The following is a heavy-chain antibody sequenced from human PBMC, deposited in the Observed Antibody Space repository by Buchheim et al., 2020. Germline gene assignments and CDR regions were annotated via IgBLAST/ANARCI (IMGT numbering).Heavy chain of an antibody. D-gene: IGHD2-2*01. CDR3: AGQAGYCSSTSCYRYPDY. Sequence: EVQLVQSGAEVKKPGEFLKISCKGSGYSFTSYWIGWVRQMPGKGLEWMGIIYPGDSDTRYSPSFQGQVTISAAKSISTAYPQWSSLKASDTAMYYCAGQAGYCSSTSCYRYPDYWGQGTL. V-gene: IGHV5-51*01. J-gene: IGHJ4*02. CDR1: GYSFTSYW. CDR2: IYPGDSDT.